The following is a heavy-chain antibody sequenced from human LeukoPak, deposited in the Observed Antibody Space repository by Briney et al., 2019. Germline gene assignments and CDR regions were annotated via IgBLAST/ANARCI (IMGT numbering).Heavy chain of an antibody. J-gene: IGHJ4*02. CDR1: GFTFSSYA. V-gene: IGHV3-23*01. CDR2: ISGSGGST. Sequence: GGSLRLSCAASGFTFSSYAMSWVRQAPGKGLEWVSAISGSGGSTYYADSVKGRFTISRDNSKNTLYLQMNSLRAEDTAVYYCAKDLGYCNSASCQRYFDYWGQGTLVTVSS. D-gene: IGHD2-2*01. CDR3: AKDLGYCNSASCQRYFDY.